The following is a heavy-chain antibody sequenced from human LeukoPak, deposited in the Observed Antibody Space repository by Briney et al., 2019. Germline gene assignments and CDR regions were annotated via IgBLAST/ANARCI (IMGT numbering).Heavy chain of an antibody. CDR1: SGSISSSN. Sequence: ETLSLTCAVSSGSISSSNWWSWVRQAPGKGLEWVSAISHTSEYTYHADSVKGRFTISRDNSKNTLYLQMNSLRAEDTAMYYCVKGSSAGRPYYFDYWGQGTLVTVSS. CDR3: VKGSSAGRPYYFDY. V-gene: IGHV3-23*01. D-gene: IGHD3-10*01. CDR2: ISHTSEYT. J-gene: IGHJ4*02.